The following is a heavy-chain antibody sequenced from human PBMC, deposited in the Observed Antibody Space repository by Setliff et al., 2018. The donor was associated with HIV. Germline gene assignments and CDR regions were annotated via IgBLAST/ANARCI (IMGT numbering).Heavy chain of an antibody. D-gene: IGHD3-16*01. CDR1: GFTFDDYG. J-gene: IGHJ5*02. Sequence: PGGSLRLSCAASGFTFDDYGMSWVRQAPGKGLEWVSGINWNGGSTGYADSVKGRFTISRDDSKNTVYLQMHSLRVDDTAAYHCAKGVKWLDPWGQGTLVTVSS. CDR2: INWNGGST. V-gene: IGHV3-20*01. CDR3: AKGVKWLDP.